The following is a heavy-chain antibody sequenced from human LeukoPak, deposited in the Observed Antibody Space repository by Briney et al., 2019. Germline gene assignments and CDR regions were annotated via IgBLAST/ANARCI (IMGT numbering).Heavy chain of an antibody. V-gene: IGHV3-33*08. J-gene: IGHJ4*02. D-gene: IGHD6-19*01. CDR1: GLTVSSSY. CDR3: ARDPRLVTVTRTGDY. CDR2: IWYDGSNK. Sequence: SGGSLRLSCAASGLTVSSSYMSWFRQAPGKGLEWVAAIWYDGSNKYYADSVKGRFTISRDNSKNTLYLQMNSLRAEDTAVYYCARDPRLVTVTRTGDYWGQGTLVTVSS.